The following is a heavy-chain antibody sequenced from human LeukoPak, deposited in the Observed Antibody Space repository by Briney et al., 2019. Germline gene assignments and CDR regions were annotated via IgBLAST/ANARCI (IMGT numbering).Heavy chain of an antibody. CDR3: ARDEMATINFDY. D-gene: IGHD5-12*01. J-gene: IGHJ4*02. Sequence: GGSLRLSCAASGFTFSSYAMHWVRQAPGRGLEWVSGISWNSGSMGYADSVKGRFTISRDNAKNSLYLQMNSLRAEDTAVYYCARDEMATINFDYWGQGTLVTVSS. V-gene: IGHV3-9*01. CDR1: GFTFSSYA. CDR2: ISWNSGSM.